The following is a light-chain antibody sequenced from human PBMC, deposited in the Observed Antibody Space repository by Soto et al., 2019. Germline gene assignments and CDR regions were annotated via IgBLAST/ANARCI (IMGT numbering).Light chain of an antibody. CDR1: SSSIGAGYD. CDR2: GNT. V-gene: IGLV1-40*01. Sequence: QSVLTQPPSVSGAPGQRVTISCTGSSSSIGAGYDVQWYQQLPGAAPRLLIFGNTNRPSGVPDRFSGSRSGTSASLAISGLQAEDEADYYCQSYDISLSVSVVFGGGTKLTVL. J-gene: IGLJ2*01. CDR3: QSYDISLSVSVV.